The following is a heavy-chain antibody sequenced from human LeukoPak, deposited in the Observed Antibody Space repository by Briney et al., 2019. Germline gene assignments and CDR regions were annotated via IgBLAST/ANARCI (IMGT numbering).Heavy chain of an antibody. CDR2: INPNSGGT. J-gene: IGHJ5*02. CDR1: GYTFTGYY. CDR3: ARGGDYSNNWFDP. D-gene: IGHD4-11*01. V-gene: IGHV1-2*02. Sequence: ASVKVSCKASGYTFTGYYTHWVRQAPGQGLEWMGWINPNSGGTNYAQKFQGRVTMTRDTSISTAYMELSRLRSDDTAVYYCARGGDYSNNWFDPWGQGTLVTVS.